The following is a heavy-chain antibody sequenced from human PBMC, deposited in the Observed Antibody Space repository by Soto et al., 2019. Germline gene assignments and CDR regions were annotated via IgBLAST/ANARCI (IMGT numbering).Heavy chain of an antibody. J-gene: IGHJ4*02. D-gene: IGHD6-6*01. CDR2: IYYSGST. V-gene: IGHV4-39*07. CDR1: GGSISSSSYY. CDR3: ARAIAARPFDD. Sequence: SETLSLTCTVSGGSISSSSYYWGWIRQPPGKGLEWIGSIYYSGSTYYNPSLKSRVTISVDTSKNQFSLKLSSVTAADTAVYYCARAIAARPFDDWGQGTLVTVSS.